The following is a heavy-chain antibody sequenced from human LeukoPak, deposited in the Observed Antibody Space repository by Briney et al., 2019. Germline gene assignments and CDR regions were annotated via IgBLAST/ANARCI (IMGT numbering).Heavy chain of an antibody. CDR2: ISSSSSYI. J-gene: IGHJ3*02. CDR3: ASMYSGSYYDAFDI. V-gene: IGHV3-21*01. CDR1: GFTFSSYS. D-gene: IGHD1-26*01. Sequence: TAGGSLRLSCAASGFTFSSYSMNWVRQAPGKGLEWVSSISSSSSYIYYVDSVKGRFTISRDNAKNSLYLQMNSLRAEDTAVYYCASMYSGSYYDAFDIWGQGTMVTVSS.